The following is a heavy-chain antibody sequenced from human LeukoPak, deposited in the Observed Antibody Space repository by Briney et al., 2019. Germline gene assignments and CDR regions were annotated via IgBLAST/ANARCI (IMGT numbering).Heavy chain of an antibody. D-gene: IGHD6-13*01. Sequence: ASVKVSCKTSGYTFTNFGISWVRQAPGQGLEWMGWFSTNNGNTRYAQNSQDRVTLTTDTSTTTAYMELRSLRSDDTALYYCARDQQLPEGFFDFWGQGTLVTVSS. CDR3: ARDQQLPEGFFDF. CDR2: FSTNNGNT. CDR1: GYTFTNFG. V-gene: IGHV1-18*01. J-gene: IGHJ4*02.